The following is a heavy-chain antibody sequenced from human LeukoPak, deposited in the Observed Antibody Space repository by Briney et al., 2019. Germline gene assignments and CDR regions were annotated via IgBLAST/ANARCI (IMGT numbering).Heavy chain of an antibody. CDR3: ARWWDSGSYYEGHAAFDI. Sequence: ASVKVSCKGSRYTFTAYYMHWVRQAPGQGLEWMGWINPNSGGTNYAQKFQGRVTMTRDTSISTAYMELSRLRSDDTAVYYCARWWDSGSYYEGHAAFDIWGQGTMVTVSS. CDR2: INPNSGGT. CDR1: RYTFTAYY. D-gene: IGHD1-26*01. J-gene: IGHJ3*02. V-gene: IGHV1-2*02.